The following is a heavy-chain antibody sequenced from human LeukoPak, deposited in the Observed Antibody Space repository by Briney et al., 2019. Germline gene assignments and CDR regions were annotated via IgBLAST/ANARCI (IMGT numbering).Heavy chain of an antibody. J-gene: IGHJ3*02. CDR2: IYYSGST. CDR3: ARVPSRYCSSTSCLNDAFDI. Sequence: SETLSLTCTVSGGSISSGGYYWSWIRQHPGKGLEWIGYIYYSGSTYYNPSPKSRVTISVDTSKNQFSLKLSSVTAADTAVYYCARVPSRYCSSTSCLNDAFDIWGQGTMVTVSS. D-gene: IGHD2-2*01. CDR1: GGSISSGGYY. V-gene: IGHV4-31*03.